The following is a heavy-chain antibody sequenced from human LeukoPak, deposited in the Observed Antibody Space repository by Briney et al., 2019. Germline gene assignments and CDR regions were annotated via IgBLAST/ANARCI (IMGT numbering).Heavy chain of an antibody. D-gene: IGHD3-22*01. J-gene: IGHJ4*02. CDR1: GGSFSGYY. Sequence: PSETLSLTCAVYGGSFSGYYWSWIRQPPGKGLEWIGEINHSGSTNYNPSLKSRVTISVDTSKNQFSLKLSSVTAADTAVYYCARPNYYDSSIDYWGQGTLVTVSS. CDR2: INHSGST. CDR3: ARPNYYDSSIDY. V-gene: IGHV4-34*01.